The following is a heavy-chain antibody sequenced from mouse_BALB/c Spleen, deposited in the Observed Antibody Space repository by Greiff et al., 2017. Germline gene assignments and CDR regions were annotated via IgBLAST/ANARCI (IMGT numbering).Heavy chain of an antibody. Sequence: EVKLVESGGGLVQPGESLKLSCESTEYEFPSHDMTWVRKTPEKRLELVAAINSDGGSTYYPDTMERRFIITRDNTKRTLYLQMSSLRSEDTALYYCARHSYGNYDWYFDVWGAGTTVTVSS. D-gene: IGHD2-1*01. V-gene: IGHV5-2*01. CDR1: EYEFPSHD. J-gene: IGHJ1*01. CDR2: INSDGGST. CDR3: ARHSYGNYDWYFDV.